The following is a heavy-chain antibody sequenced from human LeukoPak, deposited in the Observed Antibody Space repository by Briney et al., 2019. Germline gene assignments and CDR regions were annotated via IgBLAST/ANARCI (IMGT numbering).Heavy chain of an antibody. V-gene: IGHV3-48*01. CDR1: GFTFSSYS. CDR2: ISSSSSTI. D-gene: IGHD2-8*01. CDR3: ARRGPRYCTNGVCPNDAFDI. J-gene: IGHJ3*02. Sequence: GGSLRLSCAASGFTFSSYSMNWVRQAPGKGLEWVSYISSSSSTIYYADSEKGRFTISRDNAKNSLYLQMNSLRAEDTAVYYCARRGPRYCTNGVCPNDAFDIWGQGTMVTVSS.